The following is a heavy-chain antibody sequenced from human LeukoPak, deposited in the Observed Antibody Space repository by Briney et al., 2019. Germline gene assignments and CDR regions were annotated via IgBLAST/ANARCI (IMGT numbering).Heavy chain of an antibody. D-gene: IGHD3-3*01. CDR1: GFTFSNYW. V-gene: IGHV3-7*01. Sequence: PGGSLRLSCAASGFTFSNYWMTWVRQAPGKGLEWVANIKQDESEKYYVDSVKGRFTISRDNAKNSLYLQMNSLRAEDTAVYYCARDSGFRVITAYYFDYWGQGTLVTVSS. CDR2: IKQDESEK. CDR3: ARDSGFRVITAYYFDY. J-gene: IGHJ4*02.